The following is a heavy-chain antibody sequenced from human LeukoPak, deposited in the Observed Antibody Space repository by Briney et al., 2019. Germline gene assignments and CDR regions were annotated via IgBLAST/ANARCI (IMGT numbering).Heavy chain of an antibody. J-gene: IGHJ4*02. D-gene: IGHD3-22*01. Sequence: ASVKVSCKASGYTFTDHYIHWVRQAPGQGLEWMGWINPNSGGTNYAQKFQGGVTMTRDTSISTAYMELTRLRSDDTAVYYCARGETGRDSSGYFGYWGQGTLVTVSS. V-gene: IGHV1-2*02. CDR2: INPNSGGT. CDR1: GYTFTDHY. CDR3: ARGETGRDSSGYFGY.